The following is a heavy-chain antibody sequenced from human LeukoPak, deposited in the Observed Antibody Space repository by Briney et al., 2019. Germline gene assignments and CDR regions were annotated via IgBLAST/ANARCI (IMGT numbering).Heavy chain of an antibody. Sequence: PGRSLRLSCAAAGFTFDDYGMSWVRQAPGKGLEWDSGINWNGGSTGYADSVKGRFTISRDNAKNSLYLQMNSLRAEDTALYYCARRGGYFNYFDYWGQGTLVTVSS. V-gene: IGHV3-20*04. D-gene: IGHD3-22*01. CDR2: INWNGGST. CDR3: ARRGGYFNYFDY. J-gene: IGHJ4*02. CDR1: GFTFDDYG.